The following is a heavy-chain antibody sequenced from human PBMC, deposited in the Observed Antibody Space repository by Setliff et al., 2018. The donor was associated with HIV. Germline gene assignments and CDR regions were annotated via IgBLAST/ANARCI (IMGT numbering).Heavy chain of an antibody. J-gene: IGHJ4*02. CDR2: INHSGST. CDR3: ARDRPYSGYPD. V-gene: IGHV4-39*07. Sequence: PSETLSLTCTVSGGSISSGGYYWSWIRQHPGKGLEWIGEINHSGSTNYNPSLTSRVTISVDTSKNQFSLKLNSVTAADTAVYFCARDRPYSGYPDWGQGTLVTVSS. D-gene: IGHD5-12*01. CDR1: GGSISSGGYY.